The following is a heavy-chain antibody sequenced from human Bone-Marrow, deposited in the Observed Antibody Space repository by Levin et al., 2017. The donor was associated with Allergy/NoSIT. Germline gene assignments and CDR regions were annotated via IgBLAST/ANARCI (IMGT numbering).Heavy chain of an antibody. CDR2: IWYDGSNK. V-gene: IGHV3-33*01. CDR3: ARDHRAAAGTYMDV. Sequence: GGSLRLSCAASGFTFSSYGMHWVRQAPGKGLEWVAVIWYDGSNKYYADSVKGRFTISRDNSKNTLYLQMNSLRAEDTAVYYCARDHRAAAGTYMDVWGKGTTVTVSS. CDR1: GFTFSSYG. D-gene: IGHD6-13*01. J-gene: IGHJ6*03.